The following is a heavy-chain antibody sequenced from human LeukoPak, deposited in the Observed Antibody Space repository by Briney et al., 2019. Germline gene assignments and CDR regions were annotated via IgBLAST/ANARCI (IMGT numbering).Heavy chain of an antibody. CDR1: GFTFSSYW. Sequence: GGSLRLSCAASGFTFSSYWMSWVGQAPGKGLEWVANIKQDGSEKYYVDSVKGRFTISRDNAKNSLYLQMNSLRAEDTAVYYCAREDYYGSGGIDYWGQGTLVTVSS. CDR3: AREDYYGSGGIDY. CDR2: IKQDGSEK. J-gene: IGHJ4*02. V-gene: IGHV3-7*01. D-gene: IGHD3-10*01.